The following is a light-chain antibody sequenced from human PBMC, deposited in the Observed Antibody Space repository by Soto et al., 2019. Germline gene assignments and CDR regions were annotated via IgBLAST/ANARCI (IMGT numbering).Light chain of an antibody. Sequence: EIVLTQSPATLSLSPGERATLSCRASQSVSSSLAWYQQKLGQAPRLLIYDASTRATGIPARFSGSGSGTDFTLTINSLEPEDSAVYYCQQRRNWYTFGQGTKLEIK. J-gene: IGKJ2*01. CDR1: QSVSSS. CDR3: QQRRNWYT. CDR2: DAS. V-gene: IGKV3-11*01.